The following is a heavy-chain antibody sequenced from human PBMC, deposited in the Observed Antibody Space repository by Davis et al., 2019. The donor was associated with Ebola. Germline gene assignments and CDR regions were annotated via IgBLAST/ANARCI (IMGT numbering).Heavy chain of an antibody. Sequence: SVTVSCKASGGTFSSYAISWVRQAPGQGLEWMGEIIPIFGTANYAQKFQGRVTITADESTSTAYMELSSLRSEETAVYYCARETHSGAFDIWGQGTMVTVSS. D-gene: IGHD6-25*01. V-gene: IGHV1-69*13. J-gene: IGHJ3*02. CDR3: ARETHSGAFDI. CDR2: IIPIFGTA. CDR1: GGTFSSYA.